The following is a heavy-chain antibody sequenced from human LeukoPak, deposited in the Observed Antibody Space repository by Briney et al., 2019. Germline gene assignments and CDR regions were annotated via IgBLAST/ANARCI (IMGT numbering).Heavy chain of an antibody. CDR2: INPDGSQT. D-gene: IGHD4-17*01. J-gene: IGHJ5*02. V-gene: IGHV3-7*01. Sequence: GGSLRLSCAASGFTFSSYWMNWVRQAPGKGLEWVALINPDGSQTNYVDSVKGRLTISRDNAENSLYLQMNSLRTEDTAVYYCARDLGYGALDPWGQGTLVTVSS. CDR1: GFTFSSYW. CDR3: ARDLGYGALDP.